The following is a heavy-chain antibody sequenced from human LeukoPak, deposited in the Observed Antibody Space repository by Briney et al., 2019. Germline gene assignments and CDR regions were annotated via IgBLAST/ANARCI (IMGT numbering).Heavy chain of an antibody. J-gene: IGHJ5*02. CDR2: IYYSGST. V-gene: IGHV4-59*01. Sequence: SETLSLTCTVSGGSIGSYYWSWIRQPPGKGLEWIGYIYYSGSTNYNPSLKSRVTISVDTSKNQFSLKLSSVTAADTAVYYCARLNYYDSSGYRKLNWFDPWGQGTLVTVSS. CDR1: GGSIGSYY. D-gene: IGHD3-22*01. CDR3: ARLNYYDSSGYRKLNWFDP.